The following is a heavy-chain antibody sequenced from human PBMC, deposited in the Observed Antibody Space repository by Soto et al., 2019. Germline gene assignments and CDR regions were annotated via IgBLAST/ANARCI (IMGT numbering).Heavy chain of an antibody. Sequence: QVQLVQSGAEVKKPGSSVKVSCKASGGTFSSYTISWVRQAPGQGLEWMGRIIPILGIANYAQKFQGRVTITADKSTSTAYMELSSLRSEDTAVYYGARDRYSSGWLPNWGQGTLVTVSS. J-gene: IGHJ4*02. CDR2: IIPILGIA. D-gene: IGHD6-19*01. CDR3: ARDRYSSGWLPN. CDR1: GGTFSSYT. V-gene: IGHV1-69*08.